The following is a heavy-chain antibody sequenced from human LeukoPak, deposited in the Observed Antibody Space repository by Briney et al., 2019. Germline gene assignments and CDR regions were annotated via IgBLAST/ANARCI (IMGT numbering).Heavy chain of an antibody. CDR2: IRYDGSNK. D-gene: IGHD3-22*01. V-gene: IGHV3-30*02. J-gene: IGHJ3*02. CDR1: GFTFSSYG. CDR3: ARDRLEPYYYDSSGARLTGDDAFDI. Sequence: GGSLRLSCAASGFTFSSYGMHWVRQAPGKGLEWVAFIRYDGSNKYYADSVKGRFTISRDNSKNTLYLQMNSLRAEDTAVYYCARDRLEPYYYDSSGARLTGDDAFDIWGQGTMVTVSS.